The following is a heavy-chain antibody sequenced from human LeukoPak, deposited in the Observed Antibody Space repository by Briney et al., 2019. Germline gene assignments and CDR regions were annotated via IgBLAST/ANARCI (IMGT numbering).Heavy chain of an antibody. V-gene: IGHV3-21*01. J-gene: IGHJ4*02. Sequence: GGSLRLSCAASGFTFSSYSMNWVRQAAGKGLEWVSSISSSSSYIYYADSVKGRSTISRDNAKNSLYLKMNSLRAEDTAVYYCARAEYSSSSLDYWGQGTLVTVSS. CDR2: ISSSSSYI. CDR3: ARAEYSSSSLDY. D-gene: IGHD6-6*01. CDR1: GFTFSSYS.